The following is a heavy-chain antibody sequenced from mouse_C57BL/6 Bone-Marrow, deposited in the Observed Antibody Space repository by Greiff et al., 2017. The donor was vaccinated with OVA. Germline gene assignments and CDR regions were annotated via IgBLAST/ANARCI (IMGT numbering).Heavy chain of an antibody. V-gene: IGHV1-7*01. CDR1: GYTFTSYW. CDR2: INPSSGYT. D-gene: IGHD2-14*01. CDR3: ARVGYQYYYAMDY. J-gene: IGHJ4*01. Sequence: VQLQQSGAELAKPGASVKLSCKASGYTFTSYWMHWVKQRPGQGQEWIGYINPSSGYTKYNQKFKDKAKLTADKSSSTAYMQLSSLTYEDSAVYYCARVGYQYYYAMDYWGQGTSVTVSS.